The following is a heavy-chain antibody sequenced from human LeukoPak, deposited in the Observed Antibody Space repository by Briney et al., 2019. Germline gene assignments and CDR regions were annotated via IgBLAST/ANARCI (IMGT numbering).Heavy chain of an antibody. V-gene: IGHV3-23*01. D-gene: IGHD2-15*01. CDR1: GFAFSSYA. Sequence: GSLRLSCAASGFAFSSYAMSWVRQAPGKGLEWVSAISGSGGSTYYADSVKGRFTISRDNSKNTLYLQMNSLRAEDTAVYYCAKPWDDIVVVVAAAYFDYWGQGTLVTVSS. J-gene: IGHJ4*02. CDR2: ISGSGGST. CDR3: AKPWDDIVVVVAAAYFDY.